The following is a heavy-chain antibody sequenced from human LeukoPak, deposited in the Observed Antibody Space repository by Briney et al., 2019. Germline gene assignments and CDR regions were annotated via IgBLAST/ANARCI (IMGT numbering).Heavy chain of an antibody. J-gene: IGHJ5*02. CDR1: GFTFDDYG. V-gene: IGHV3-20*04. Sequence: GGSLRLSCAASGFTFDDYGMSWVRQAPGKGLEWVSGINWNGGSTGYADSVKGRFTISRDNAKNSLYLQMNSLRAEDTAVYFCARSITMIVDWFDPWGQGTLVTVSS. D-gene: IGHD3-22*01. CDR2: INWNGGST. CDR3: ARSITMIVDWFDP.